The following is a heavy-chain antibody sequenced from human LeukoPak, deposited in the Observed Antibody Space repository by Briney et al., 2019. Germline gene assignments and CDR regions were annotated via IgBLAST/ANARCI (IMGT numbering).Heavy chain of an antibody. CDR3: ARVISSGWRQNDR. Sequence: PSETLSLTCTVSGGSISSSSYYWGWIRQPPGKGLEWIGSIYYSGSTYYNPSLKSRVTISVDTSKTQFSLKLSSVTVADTAVYYCARVISSGWRQNDRWGQGTLVTVSS. CDR2: IYYSGST. J-gene: IGHJ5*02. V-gene: IGHV4-39*07. CDR1: GGSISSSSYY. D-gene: IGHD6-19*01.